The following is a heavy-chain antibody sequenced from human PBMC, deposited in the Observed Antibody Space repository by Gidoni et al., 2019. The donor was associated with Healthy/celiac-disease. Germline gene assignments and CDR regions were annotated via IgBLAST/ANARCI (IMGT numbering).Heavy chain of an antibody. CDR1: GRSISSSSYY. J-gene: IGHJ5*02. Sequence: QLQLQESGPGLVKPSETLSLHCTVSGRSISSSSYYWGWIRQPPGKGLEWIGSIYYSGSTYYNPSLKSRVTISVDTSKNQFSLKLSSVTAADTAVYYCARPWAADHTWFDPWGQGTLVTVSS. CDR3: ARPWAADHTWFDP. CDR2: IYYSGST. V-gene: IGHV4-39*01. D-gene: IGHD6-13*01.